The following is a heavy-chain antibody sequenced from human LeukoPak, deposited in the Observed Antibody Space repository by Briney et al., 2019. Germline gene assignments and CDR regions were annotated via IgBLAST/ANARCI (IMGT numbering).Heavy chain of an antibody. D-gene: IGHD2-2*01. V-gene: IGHV4-31*03. J-gene: IGHJ4*02. CDR2: IYYNGSP. CDR3: ARDAMDDSSAYDS. Sequence: SETLSLTCTVSGGSVSRAGHYWNWIRQYPGKGLEWIGYIYYNGSPSYNPSLQSRLTISLDTSKNQFSLRLTSVTAADTALYFCARDAMDDSSAYDSWGQGTLVTVSS. CDR1: GGSVSRAGHY.